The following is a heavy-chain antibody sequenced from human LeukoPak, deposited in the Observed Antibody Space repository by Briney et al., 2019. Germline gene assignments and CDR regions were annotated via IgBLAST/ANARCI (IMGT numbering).Heavy chain of an antibody. D-gene: IGHD3-22*01. V-gene: IGHV3-7*01. CDR2: IKQDGSEV. Sequence: GGSLRLSCVGSGFTFSSLWMSWVRQIPGKGLEWVANIKQDGSEVYYVDSVKGRFAISRDNAKNSLYLQMNSLRDEDTAVYYCARDGSHDYYDNSGYYYGVDYWGQGTLVTVSS. CDR1: GFTFSSLW. J-gene: IGHJ4*02. CDR3: ARDGSHDYYDNSGYYYGVDY.